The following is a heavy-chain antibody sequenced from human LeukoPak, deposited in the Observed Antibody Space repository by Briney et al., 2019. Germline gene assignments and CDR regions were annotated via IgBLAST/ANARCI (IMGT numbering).Heavy chain of an antibody. CDR3: AKSSQLGIRLAFDY. CDR2: ISGTGGST. D-gene: IGHD7-27*01. CDR1: GFTFSGYA. V-gene: IGHV3-23*01. J-gene: IGHJ4*02. Sequence: GGSLRLSCAASGFTFSGYAMSWVRQAPGKGLEWVSVISGTGGSTYYADSVKGRFTISRDNSMNTLYLQMDGLTTEDTAVYYCAKSSQLGIRLAFDYWGQGTLVTVSS.